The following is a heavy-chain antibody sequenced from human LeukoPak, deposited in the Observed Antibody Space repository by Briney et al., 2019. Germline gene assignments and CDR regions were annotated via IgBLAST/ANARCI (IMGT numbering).Heavy chain of an antibody. CDR3: ARLFSSSSGRAFDN. J-gene: IGHJ3*02. D-gene: IGHD6-6*01. CDR2: FYYSGNT. V-gene: IGHV4-59*01. CDR1: GGSISSYY. Sequence: SETLSLTCTVSGGSISSYYWSWIRQPPGKGLEWIGYFYYSGNTNYNPSLKSRVTISVDTSKNQFSLRLNSVTAADTAVYYCARLFSSSSGRAFDNWGQGTIVTVSS.